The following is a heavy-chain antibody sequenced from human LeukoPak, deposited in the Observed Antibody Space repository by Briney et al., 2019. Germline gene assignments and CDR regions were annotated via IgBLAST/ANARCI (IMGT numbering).Heavy chain of an antibody. CDR2: IPYDESNK. CDR1: GFTFNNYG. CDR3: AKAYCASTVCYGGGKIDF. Sequence: GGSLRLPCGASGFTFNNYGMHWVRQAPGKGPEWMAFIPYDESNKYYADSVKGRFTISRDNSKNTLYLQMNSLRVEDAAVYYCAKAYCASTVCYGGGKIDFWGQGTLVTVSS. J-gene: IGHJ4*02. V-gene: IGHV3-30*02. D-gene: IGHD2-2*01.